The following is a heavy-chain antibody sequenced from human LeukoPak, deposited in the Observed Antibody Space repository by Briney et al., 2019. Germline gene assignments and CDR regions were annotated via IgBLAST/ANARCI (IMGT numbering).Heavy chain of an antibody. D-gene: IGHD3-22*01. CDR3: ARDMDEYDSSGYSDTLDY. V-gene: IGHV3-74*01. CDR1: GFTFSSYA. CDR2: INSEGTTA. J-gene: IGHJ4*02. Sequence: PGGSLRLSCAASGFTFSSYAMSWVRQAPGKGLEWLSRINSEGTTATYADSVRGRFTISRDNAKNTLYLRLNSLRTEDTALYYCARDMDEYDSSGYSDTLDYWGQGTPVTVSS.